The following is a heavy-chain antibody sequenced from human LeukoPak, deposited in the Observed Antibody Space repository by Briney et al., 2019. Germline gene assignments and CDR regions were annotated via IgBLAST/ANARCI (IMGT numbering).Heavy chain of an antibody. CDR3: ARVGFSSSPMGVDY. D-gene: IGHD2-2*01. Sequence: GGSLRLSCAASGFTFSDYYMSWIRQAPGKGLEWVAIIYYDGSKKYYSDSVEGRFTISRDNSNTVYLQMNSLRVEDTAVYYCARVGFSSSPMGVDYWGQGTLVTVSS. CDR2: IYYDGSKK. J-gene: IGHJ4*02. V-gene: IGHV3-33*08. CDR1: GFTFSDYY.